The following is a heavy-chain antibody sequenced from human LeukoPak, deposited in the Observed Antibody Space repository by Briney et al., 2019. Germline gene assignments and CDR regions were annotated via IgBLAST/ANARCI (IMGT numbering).Heavy chain of an antibody. CDR2: ISHSGST. V-gene: IGHV4-34*01. Sequence: SETLSLTCAVYGGSFSGYYWSWIRQPPGKGLEWIGEISHSGSTNYNPSLKSRVTISVDTSKNQFSLKLSSVTAADTAVYYCARIAPYYYYYYMDVWGKGTTVTVSS. D-gene: IGHD6-13*01. CDR1: GGSFSGYY. J-gene: IGHJ6*03. CDR3: ARIAPYYYYYYMDV.